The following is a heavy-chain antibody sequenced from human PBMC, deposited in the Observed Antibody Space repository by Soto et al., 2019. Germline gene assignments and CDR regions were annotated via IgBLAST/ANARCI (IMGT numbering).Heavy chain of an antibody. Sequence: KVSCKASGYTFTSYYMQWVRQARGQRLEWIGWIVVGSGNTNYAQKFQERVTITRDMSTSTAYMELSSLRSEDTAVYYCAAVNIVATIEKGAFDIWGQGTMVTVS. CDR2: IVVGSGNT. D-gene: IGHD5-12*01. CDR1: GYTFTSYY. V-gene: IGHV1-58*02. CDR3: AAVNIVATIEKGAFDI. J-gene: IGHJ3*02.